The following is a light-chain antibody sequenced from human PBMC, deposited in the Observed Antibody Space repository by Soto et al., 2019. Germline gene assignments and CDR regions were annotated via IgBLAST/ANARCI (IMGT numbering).Light chain of an antibody. J-gene: IGKJ4*01. CDR3: QQSYSMPLT. V-gene: IGKV1-39*01. Sequence: DIQMTQSPSSLSASVGDRVTITCRASQTISSYLNWFQQKPGQAPKLLIYAASSLQSGVPSRFSGSASGTDFTLTISSLQPEDFATYYCQQSYSMPLTFGGGTKVEIK. CDR1: QTISSY. CDR2: AAS.